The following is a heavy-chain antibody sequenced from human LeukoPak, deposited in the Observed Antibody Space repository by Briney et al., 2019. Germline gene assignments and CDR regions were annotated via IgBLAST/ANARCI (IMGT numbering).Heavy chain of an antibody. CDR2: TKSKTDGGTT. CDR3: TTDTPMYYYGSGSSTRFDP. V-gene: IGHV3-15*01. Sequence: GGSLRLSCAASGFTFSNAWMSWVRQAPGKGLEWVGRTKSKTDGGTTDYAAPVKGRFTISRDDSKNTLYLQMNSLKTEDTAVYYCTTDTPMYYYGSGSSTRFDPWGQGTLVTISS. CDR1: GFTFSNAW. D-gene: IGHD3-10*01. J-gene: IGHJ5*02.